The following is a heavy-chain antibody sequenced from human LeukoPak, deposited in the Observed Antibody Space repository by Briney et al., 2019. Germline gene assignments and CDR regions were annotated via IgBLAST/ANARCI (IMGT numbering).Heavy chain of an antibody. D-gene: IGHD3-22*01. CDR2: IQLDGSNK. Sequence: PGGSLRLSCTASGFTFSNYGVHWVRQAPGKGLDWVAFIQLDGSNKYYADSVKGRFTISRDNSKNTLYLQMNSLRVEDTAVYYCHVYYYDSSGHPSHWYFDLWGRGTLVTVSS. CDR1: GFTFSNYG. J-gene: IGHJ2*01. V-gene: IGHV3-30*02. CDR3: HVYYYDSSGHPSHWYFDL.